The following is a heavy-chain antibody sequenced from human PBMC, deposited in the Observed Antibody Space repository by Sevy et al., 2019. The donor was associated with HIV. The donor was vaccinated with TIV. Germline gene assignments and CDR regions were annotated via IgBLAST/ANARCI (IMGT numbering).Heavy chain of an antibody. CDR3: AREADYYFDS. V-gene: IGHV3-11*01. CDR1: GSTFSDYH. J-gene: IGHJ4*02. D-gene: IGHD2-21*02. Sequence: GGSLRLSCEASGSTFSDYHMTWIRQAPGKGLEWVAYISSRGSTEHYADSVKGRFTISRDNVKNSLYLQMDSLRGEDTAVYYCAREADYYFDSWGQGSLVTVSS. CDR2: ISSRGSTE.